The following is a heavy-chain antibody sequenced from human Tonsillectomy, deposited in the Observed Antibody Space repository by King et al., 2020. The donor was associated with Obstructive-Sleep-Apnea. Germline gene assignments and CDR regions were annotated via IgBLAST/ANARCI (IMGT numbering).Heavy chain of an antibody. J-gene: IGHJ4*02. CDR3: ARGASGSYFDY. CDR1: GYTFTDYY. Sequence: VQLVQSGAEVKKPGASVKVSCKASGYTFTDYYMHWVRQAPGQGLEWMGIINPSGGGPNYAQKFQGKVTMTRDTPANTLYMEVSSLRSEDTAVYYCARGASGSYFDYWGQGTLVTVSS. D-gene: IGHD3-10*01. V-gene: IGHV1-46*01. CDR2: INPSGGGP.